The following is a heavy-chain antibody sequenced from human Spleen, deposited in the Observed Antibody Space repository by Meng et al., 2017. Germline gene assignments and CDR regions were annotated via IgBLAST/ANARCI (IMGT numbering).Heavy chain of an antibody. J-gene: IGHJ4*02. CDR2: INPNSGGT. V-gene: IGHV1-2*06. D-gene: IGHD2-21*02. Sequence: QVQLVQSGAEVKKPGASVKVSCRASGYTLTDYYMHWVRQAPGQGLEWMGRINPNSGGTDYAQKFQGRVTMTRDTSINTAYMELSRLRSAADTAVYYCARWRGDSDFDYWAREPWSPSPQ. CDR1: GYTLTDYY. CDR3: ARWRGDSDFDY.